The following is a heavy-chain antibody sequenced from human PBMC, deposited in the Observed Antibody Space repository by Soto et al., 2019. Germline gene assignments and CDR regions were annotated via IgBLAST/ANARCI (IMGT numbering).Heavy chain of an antibody. CDR2: ISTSNSYT. CDR1: GFSFSDYY. J-gene: IGHJ5*02. Sequence: GGSLTLSCAASGFSFSDYYMSWIRHAPGKGMEWVSYISTSNSYTNYEDPVHRRFTITRDNAKNSLYLQMHSPGTAATAVFYCEREEVERDELLGSNWFDPWGQGTLVTVSS. V-gene: IGHV3-11*06. CDR3: EREEVERDELLGSNWFDP. D-gene: IGHD1-1*01.